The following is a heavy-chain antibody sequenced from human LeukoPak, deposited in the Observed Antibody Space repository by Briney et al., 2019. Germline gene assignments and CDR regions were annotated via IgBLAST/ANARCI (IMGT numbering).Heavy chain of an antibody. CDR1: GGSITGYF. Sequence: SETLSLTCTVSGGSITGYFWSWFRQPPGKGLEWIGYIHYSGSTNYNPSLKSRVTISVDTSKNQFSLKLSSVTAADTAVYYCARTTEGYCRGRSCYSYYYYMDVWGKGTTVTVSS. V-gene: IGHV4-59*01. CDR2: IHYSGST. D-gene: IGHD2-15*01. J-gene: IGHJ6*03. CDR3: ARTTEGYCRGRSCYSYYYYMDV.